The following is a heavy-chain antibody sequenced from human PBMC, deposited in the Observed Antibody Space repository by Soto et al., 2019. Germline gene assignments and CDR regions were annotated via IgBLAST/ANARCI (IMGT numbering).Heavy chain of an antibody. J-gene: IGHJ4*02. V-gene: IGHV3-30-3*01. CDR3: ARVSSRTYYDFWSGEKIFDY. CDR2: ISYDGSNK. D-gene: IGHD3-3*01. CDR1: GFTFSSYA. Sequence: QVQLVESGGGVVQPGRSLRLSCAASGFTFSSYAMHWVRQAPGKGLEWVAVISYDGSNKYYADSVKGRFTISRDNSKNTLYVQMNSLRAADTAVYYCARVSSRTYYDFWSGEKIFDYWGQGTLVTVSS.